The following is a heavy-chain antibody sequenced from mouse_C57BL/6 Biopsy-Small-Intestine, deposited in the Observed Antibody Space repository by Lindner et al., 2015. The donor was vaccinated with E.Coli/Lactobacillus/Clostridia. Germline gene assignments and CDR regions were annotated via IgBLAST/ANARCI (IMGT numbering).Heavy chain of an antibody. J-gene: IGHJ3*02. CDR3: ARGRYNDYDTRGYGLALDV. V-gene: IGHV1-53*01. Sequence: SVKVSCKASGYTFTGYYMHWVRQAPGQRPEWMGWVSPVTGGTNYAVRFQGRVTMNRDASISTDFLEVRRLTPDDTAVYYCARGRYNDYDTRGYGLALDVWGQGTMVTVSS. D-gene: IGHD1-3*01. CDR2: VSPVTGGT. CDR1: GYTFTGYY.